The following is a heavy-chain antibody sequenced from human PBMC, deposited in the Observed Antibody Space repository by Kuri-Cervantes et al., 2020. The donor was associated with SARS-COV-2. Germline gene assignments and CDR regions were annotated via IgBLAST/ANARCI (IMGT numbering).Heavy chain of an antibody. CDR1: GGSISSGGYY. J-gene: IGHJ4*02. CDR3: ANYDYSTLYFDY. CDR2: IYYSGST. D-gene: IGHD4-11*01. Sequence: LRLSCTVSGGSISSGGYYWSWIRQHPGKGLEWIGYIYYSGSTNYNPSLKSRVTISVDTSKNQFSLKLSSVTAADTAVYYCANYDYSTLYFDYWGQGTLVTVSS. V-gene: IGHV4-31*03.